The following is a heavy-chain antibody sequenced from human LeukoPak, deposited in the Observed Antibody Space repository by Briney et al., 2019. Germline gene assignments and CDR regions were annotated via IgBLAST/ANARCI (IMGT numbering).Heavy chain of an antibody. V-gene: IGHV1-2*02. D-gene: IGHD6-13*01. Sequence: GASVKVSCKASVFTFTGYYMHWVRQAPGQRLEWMGGINPNSGGTNYAQNFQGRVTVTWDTSISTAYMELSRLRSDDTAVYYCARGSSSSWSPFDSWGQGSLVTVSS. CDR1: VFTFTGYY. CDR3: ARGSSSSWSPFDS. CDR2: INPNSGGT. J-gene: IGHJ4*02.